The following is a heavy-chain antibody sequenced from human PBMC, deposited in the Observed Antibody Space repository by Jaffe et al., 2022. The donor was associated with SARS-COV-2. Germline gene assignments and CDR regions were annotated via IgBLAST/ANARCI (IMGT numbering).Heavy chain of an antibody. D-gene: IGHD3-16*01. Sequence: QVQLQESGPGLVKPSQTLSLTCTVSGGSISSGSYYWSWIRQPAGKGLEWIGRIYTSGSTNYNPSLKSRVTISVDTSKNQFSLKLSSVTAADTAVYYCASQNPRYYDYVWGTPREGYYYGMDVWGQGTTVTVSS. CDR3: ASQNPRYYDYVWGTPREGYYYGMDV. CDR2: IYTSGST. V-gene: IGHV4-61*02. J-gene: IGHJ6*02. CDR1: GGSISSGSYY.